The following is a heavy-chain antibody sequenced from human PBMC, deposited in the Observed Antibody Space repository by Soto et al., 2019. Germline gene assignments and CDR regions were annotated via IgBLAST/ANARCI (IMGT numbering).Heavy chain of an antibody. Sequence: ASVKVSCKASGGTFTTYDINWVRQATGHGLEWMGWINPNSGNIGYAQRFQGRVTMTRDTAMYYCARHDSIAVAGTTTYYYYYGMDVWGQGTTVTVSS. J-gene: IGHJ6*02. V-gene: IGHV1-8*01. CDR1: GGTFTTYD. D-gene: IGHD6-19*01. CDR2: INPNSGNI. CDR3: YGMDV.